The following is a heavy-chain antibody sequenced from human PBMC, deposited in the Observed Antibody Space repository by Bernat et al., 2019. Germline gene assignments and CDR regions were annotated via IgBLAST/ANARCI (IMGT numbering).Heavy chain of an antibody. CDR3: ARDRRKGCSGGSCYSNDY. J-gene: IGHJ4*02. CDR2: LSSSGSTI. V-gene: IGHV3-11*01. CDR1: GFTFSDYY. Sequence: QVQLVESGGGLVKPGGSLRLSCAASGFTFSDYYMSWIRQAPGKGLEWVSFLSSSGSTIYYAASVKGRFTISRDNAKNSLYLKMNSLRAEDTAVYYCARDRRKGCSGGSCYSNDYWGQGTLVTVSS. D-gene: IGHD2-15*01.